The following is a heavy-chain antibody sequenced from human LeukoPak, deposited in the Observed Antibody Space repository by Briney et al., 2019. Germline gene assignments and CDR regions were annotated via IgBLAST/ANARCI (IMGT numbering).Heavy chain of an antibody. Sequence: SETLSLTCTVSGGSISSSSYYWGWIRQPPGKGLEWIGYIYYSGTTNYNPSLKRRVTISVDTSKNQFSLKLSSVTAADTAVYYCARALLGDYRYYYYYMDVWGKGTTVTVSS. V-gene: IGHV4-61*05. CDR1: GGSISSSSYY. CDR3: ARALLGDYRYYYYYMDV. D-gene: IGHD4-17*01. CDR2: IYYSGTT. J-gene: IGHJ6*03.